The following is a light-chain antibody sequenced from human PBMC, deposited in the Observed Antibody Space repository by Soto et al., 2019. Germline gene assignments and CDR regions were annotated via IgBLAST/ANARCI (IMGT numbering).Light chain of an antibody. CDR2: QDS. CDR1: KLGEKY. Sequence: SYELTQPPSVSVSPGQTASITCSGDKLGEKYACWYQQKPGQSPVLVIYQDSKRPSGIPERFSGSNSGNTATLTISGTQAMDEADYYCQAWDSSTPFVFGTGTKLTVL. CDR3: QAWDSSTPFV. J-gene: IGLJ1*01. V-gene: IGLV3-1*01.